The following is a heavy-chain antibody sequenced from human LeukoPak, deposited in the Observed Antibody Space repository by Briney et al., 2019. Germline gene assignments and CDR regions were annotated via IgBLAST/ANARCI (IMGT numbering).Heavy chain of an antibody. J-gene: IGHJ3*02. CDR3: ARAKGSSRFDI. CDR2: INHSGST. V-gene: IGHV4-34*01. CDR1: GGSFSGYY. D-gene: IGHD2-2*01. Sequence: SETLSLTCAVYGGSFSGYYWSWIRQPPGKGLEWIGEINHSGSTNYNPSLKSRVTISVDTSKNQFSLKLSSVTAADTAVYYCARAKGSSRFDIWGQGIMVTVSS.